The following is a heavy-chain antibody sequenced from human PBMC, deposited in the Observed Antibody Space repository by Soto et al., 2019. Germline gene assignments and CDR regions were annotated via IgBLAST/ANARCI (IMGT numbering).Heavy chain of an antibody. CDR2: ISGYNGNK. Sequence: QVQLVQSGAEVKKPGASVKVSCKASGYTFSNYGISWVRQARGQGFEWMGWISGYNGNKIYAQNLQGRVTLTTDTSTSTAYMELRSLRSDDTAVYYCAAFTRDYYDSNRYFPNEYDFDHWGQGTLVTVSS. CDR3: AAFTRDYYDSNRYFPNEYDFDH. D-gene: IGHD3-22*01. J-gene: IGHJ4*02. CDR1: GYTFSNYG. V-gene: IGHV1-18*01.